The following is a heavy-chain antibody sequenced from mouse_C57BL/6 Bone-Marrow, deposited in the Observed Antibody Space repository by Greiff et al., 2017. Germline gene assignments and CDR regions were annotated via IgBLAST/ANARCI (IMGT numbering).Heavy chain of an antibody. CDR3: TARNLLLRYRDY. CDR1: GFNFKDDY. V-gene: IGHV14-4*01. J-gene: IGHJ2*01. D-gene: IGHD1-1*01. CDR2: IDPESGDT. Sequence: VQLQQPGAELVRPGASVKLSCTASGFNFKDDYMPWVKQRPEQGLEWIGWIDPESGDTDYASKFQSKATITADTSSNTAYLQLSSLTSEDAAVYYCTARNLLLRYRDYGGQGTTLTVSA.